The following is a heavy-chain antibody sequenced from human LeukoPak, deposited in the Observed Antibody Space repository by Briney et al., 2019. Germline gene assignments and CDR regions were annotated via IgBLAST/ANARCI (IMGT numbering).Heavy chain of an antibody. CDR2: IKQDGSER. V-gene: IGHV3-7*01. J-gene: IGHJ3*02. CDR3: GAGGGAFNI. Sequence: GGSLRLSCAASGFTFSMYWMSWVRQAPGKGLEWVANIKQDGSERNHVDSVKGRFTISRDNAKNSLYLQMNSLRVEDTAIYYCGAGGGAFNIWGQGTMVTVSS. CDR1: GFTFSMYW. D-gene: IGHD3-16*01.